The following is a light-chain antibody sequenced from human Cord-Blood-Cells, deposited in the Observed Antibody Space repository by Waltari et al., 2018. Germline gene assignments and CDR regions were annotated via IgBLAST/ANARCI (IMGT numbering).Light chain of an antibody. CDR2: DVS. J-gene: IGLJ3*02. CDR1: SSDVGGYNH. V-gene: IGLV2-14*03. Sequence: QSALTQPASVSGSPGQSITISCTGTSSDVGGYNHVPWYQQHPGKAPQLMIYDVSNRPSGVSNRFSGSKSGNTASLTISGLQAEDEADYYCSSYTSSSTLVFGGGTKLTVL. CDR3: SSYTSSSTLV.